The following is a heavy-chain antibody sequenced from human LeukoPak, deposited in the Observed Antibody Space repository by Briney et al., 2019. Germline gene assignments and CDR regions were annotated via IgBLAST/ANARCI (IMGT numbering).Heavy chain of an antibody. CDR2: IYPGDSDT. CDR3: ARAVGLQGHFDI. CDR1: GYSFTSYW. Sequence: GESLKISCKGSGYSFTSYWIGWVRQMPGKGLEWMGIIYPGDSDTKYSPSFQGQVTISADKSISTASLQWNSLKASDTAMYYCARAVGLQGHFDIWGQGTMITVSP. J-gene: IGHJ3*02. V-gene: IGHV5-51*01. D-gene: IGHD1-26*01.